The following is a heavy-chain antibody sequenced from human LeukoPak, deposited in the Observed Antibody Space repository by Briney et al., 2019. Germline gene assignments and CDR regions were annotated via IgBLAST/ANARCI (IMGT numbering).Heavy chain of an antibody. CDR3: ARDYCSSTSCFPDY. CDR2: INSDGSST. Sequence: GGSLRLSCAASGFTFSSYWMHWVRQAPGKGPVWVSRINSDGSSTSYADSVKGRFTISRDNAKNTLYLQMNSLRAEDTAVYYCARDYCSSTSCFPDYWGQGTLVTVSS. V-gene: IGHV3-74*01. J-gene: IGHJ4*02. D-gene: IGHD2-2*01. CDR1: GFTFSSYW.